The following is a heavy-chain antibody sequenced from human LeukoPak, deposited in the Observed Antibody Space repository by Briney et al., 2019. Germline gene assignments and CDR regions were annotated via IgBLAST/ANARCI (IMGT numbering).Heavy chain of an antibody. Sequence: KPSETLSLTCTVSGGSISSYYWNWIRQPPGKGLEWIGYIYYSGSTNYNPSLESRVTMSVDTSKNQFSLKLSSVTAADTAVYYCERGQHSYGYFNGFDYWGQGTQVTVSS. J-gene: IGHJ4*02. CDR1: GGSISSYY. CDR2: IYYSGST. CDR3: ERGQHSYGYFNGFDY. V-gene: IGHV4-59*01. D-gene: IGHD5-18*01.